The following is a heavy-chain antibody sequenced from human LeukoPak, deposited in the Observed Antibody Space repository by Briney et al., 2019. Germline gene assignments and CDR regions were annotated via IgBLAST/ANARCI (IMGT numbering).Heavy chain of an antibody. CDR1: GVSISSGSNY. CDR2: IYSRGNT. V-gene: IGHV4-39*07. D-gene: IGHD3-10*01. Sequence: SETLSLTCSVSGVSISSGSNYWGWIRQPPGKTLEWIGSIYSRGNTYYNPSLKSRVIILIDAAKNHFSLNLSSVTAADTAVYYCARSDGYGLVGIWGQGTMVTVSS. J-gene: IGHJ3*02. CDR3: ARSDGYGLVGI.